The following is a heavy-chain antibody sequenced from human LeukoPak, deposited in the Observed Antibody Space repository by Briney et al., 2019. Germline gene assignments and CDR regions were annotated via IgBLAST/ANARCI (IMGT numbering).Heavy chain of an antibody. CDR3: ARGHYSMDA. Sequence: GGSLRLSCAASGFTFSTYWMHWVRQAPGKGLVWVSRINSDGSSTAYADSVKGRFTISGDNGKNTLYLQMNSLRVEDTAVYYCARGHYSMDAWGQGTTVTVSS. J-gene: IGHJ6*02. CDR2: INSDGSST. V-gene: IGHV3-74*01. CDR1: GFTFSTYW.